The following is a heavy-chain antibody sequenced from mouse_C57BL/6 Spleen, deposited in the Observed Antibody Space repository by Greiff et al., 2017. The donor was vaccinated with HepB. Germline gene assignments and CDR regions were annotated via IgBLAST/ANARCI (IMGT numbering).Heavy chain of an antibody. V-gene: IGHV1-82*01. Sequence: LMEPGASVKISCKASGYAFSSSWMNWVKQRPGKGLEWIGRIYPGDGDTNYNGKFKGKATLTADKSSSTAYMQLSSLTSEDSAVYFCARSNYGNYWGQGTTLTVSS. D-gene: IGHD2-5*01. CDR1: GYAFSSSW. CDR2: IYPGDGDT. CDR3: ARSNYGNY. J-gene: IGHJ2*01.